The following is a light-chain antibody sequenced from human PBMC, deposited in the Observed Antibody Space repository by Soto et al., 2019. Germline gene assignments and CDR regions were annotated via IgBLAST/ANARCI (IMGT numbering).Light chain of an antibody. CDR2: GAF. CDR3: HQYGSSSWT. Sequence: VLPKSPGTLSLSPGARAPLSWRARPPVSHNFLAWYQQIPGQAPRPLIYGAFNRATGIPARFSGSGSGTDFTLTISRLEPEEFAVYYCHQYGSSSWTVGQGTKVDIK. CDR1: PPVSHNF. V-gene: IGKV3-20*01. J-gene: IGKJ1*01.